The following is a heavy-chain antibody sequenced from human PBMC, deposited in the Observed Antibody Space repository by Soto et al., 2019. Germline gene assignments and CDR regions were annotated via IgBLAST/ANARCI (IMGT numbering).Heavy chain of an antibody. CDR2: INPNSGGT. Sequence: ASVKVSCKASGYTFTGYYMHWVRQAPGQGLEWMGWINPNSGGTNYAQKFQGRVTMTRDTSISTAYMELSRLRSDDTAVYYCARDLVERFLEWLSSREDYFDYWGQGTLVTVSS. D-gene: IGHD3-3*01. V-gene: IGHV1-2*02. CDR1: GYTFTGYY. CDR3: ARDLVERFLEWLSSREDYFDY. J-gene: IGHJ4*02.